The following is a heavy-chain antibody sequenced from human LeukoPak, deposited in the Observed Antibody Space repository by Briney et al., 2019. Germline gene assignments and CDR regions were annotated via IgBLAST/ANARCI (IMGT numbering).Heavy chain of an antibody. V-gene: IGHV1-46*01. CDR3: ARTVVGPPPFDY. J-gene: IGHJ4*02. CDR2: INPSGGST. Sequence: ASVKVSCKASGGTFSSYYMHWVRQAPGQGLEWMGIINPSGGSTSYAQKFQGRVTMTRDTSISTAYMELSRLRSDDTAVYYCARTVVGPPPFDYWGQGTLVTVSS. CDR1: GGTFSSYY. D-gene: IGHD1-26*01.